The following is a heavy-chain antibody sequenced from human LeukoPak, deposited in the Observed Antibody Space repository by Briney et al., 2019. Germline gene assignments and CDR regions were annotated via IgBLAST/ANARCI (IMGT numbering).Heavy chain of an antibody. CDR2: ISSSSSYI. J-gene: IGHJ4*02. CDR3: ARDSCDSSGSLYYFDY. V-gene: IGHV3-21*01. CDR1: GFTFSSYS. Sequence: GGSLRLSCAASGFTFSSYSMNWVRQAPGKGLEWVSSISSSSSYIYYADSVKGRFTISRDNAKNSLYLQMNSLRAEDTAVYYCARDSCDSSGSLYYFDYWGQGTLVTVSS. D-gene: IGHD3-22*01.